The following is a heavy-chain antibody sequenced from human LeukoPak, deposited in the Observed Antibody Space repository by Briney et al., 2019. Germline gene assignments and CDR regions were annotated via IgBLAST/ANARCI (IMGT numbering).Heavy chain of an antibody. D-gene: IGHD4-23*01. CDR1: GSTFSSYW. V-gene: IGHV3-74*01. J-gene: IGHJ4*02. Sequence: GGSLTLSCAVSGSTFSSYWMHWVRQAPGKGLGWASRIDRDGSRINYADSVKGRFTISRDNGKNTLFLQMNSLRAEDAAVYYCVRGNDYGGPHYWGQGTLVTVSS. CDR2: IDRDGSRI. CDR3: VRGNDYGGPHY.